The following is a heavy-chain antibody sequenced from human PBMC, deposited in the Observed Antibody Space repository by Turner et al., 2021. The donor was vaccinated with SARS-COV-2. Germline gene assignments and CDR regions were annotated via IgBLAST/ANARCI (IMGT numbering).Heavy chain of an antibody. Sequence: QVQLVQSGAEVKKPGSSVKVSCKASGFTLSSYTISWVRQAPGQGLEWMGRIIPILGITNYAQKCQGRVTITADKSTSTAYMDLNSLRSEDTAVYYCASRWFGELPFDYWGQGTLVTVSS. V-gene: IGHV1-69*02. J-gene: IGHJ4*02. CDR1: GFTLSSYT. D-gene: IGHD3-10*01. CDR3: ASRWFGELPFDY. CDR2: IIPILGIT.